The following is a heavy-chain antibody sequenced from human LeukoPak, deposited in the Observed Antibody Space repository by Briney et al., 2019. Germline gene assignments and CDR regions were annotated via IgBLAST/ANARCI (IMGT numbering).Heavy chain of an antibody. CDR3: ARGTADETTVVTELYYFDY. CDR1: GFTFSTHG. V-gene: IGHV3-30*02. D-gene: IGHD4-23*01. Sequence: PGGSLRLSCAASGFTFSTHGMHWVRQAPGKGLEWVAFIRYDGINKYYADSVKGRFTISRDNSKNTLYLQMNSLRAEDTAVYYCARGTADETTVVTELYYFDYWGQGTLVTVSS. J-gene: IGHJ4*02. CDR2: IRYDGINK.